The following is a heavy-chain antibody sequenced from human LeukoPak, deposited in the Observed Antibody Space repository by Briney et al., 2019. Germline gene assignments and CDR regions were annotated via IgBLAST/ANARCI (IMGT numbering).Heavy chain of an antibody. Sequence: GGSLRLSCAASGFTFSSYSMNWVRQAPGKGLEWVSSISSSSGYIYYADSVKGRFTISRDNSKNTLYLQMNSLRAEDTAVYYCAKDPTIIWFGELVNWFDPWGQGTLVTVSS. D-gene: IGHD3-10*01. J-gene: IGHJ5*02. V-gene: IGHV3-21*01. CDR2: ISSSSGYI. CDR1: GFTFSSYS. CDR3: AKDPTIIWFGELVNWFDP.